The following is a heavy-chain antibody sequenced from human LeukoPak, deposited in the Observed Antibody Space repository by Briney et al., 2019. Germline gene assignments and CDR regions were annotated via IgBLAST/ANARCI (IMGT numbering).Heavy chain of an antibody. V-gene: IGHV4-4*07. D-gene: IGHD6-13*01. CDR3: ASLSIAAAGTVDY. Sequence: SETLSLTCTVSGGSISSYYWGWIRQPAGKGPEWIGRIYTSGSTNYNPSLKSRVTMSVDTSKNQFSLKLSSVTAADTAVYYCASLSIAAAGTVDYWGQGTLVTVSS. J-gene: IGHJ4*02. CDR1: GGSISSYY. CDR2: IYTSGST.